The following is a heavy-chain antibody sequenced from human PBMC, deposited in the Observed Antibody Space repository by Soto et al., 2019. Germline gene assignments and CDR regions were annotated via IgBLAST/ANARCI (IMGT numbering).Heavy chain of an antibody. CDR2: ISYDGSNK. CDR3: ARGSVQLVSSFDY. CDR1: GFTFSSYA. Sequence: QPGGSLRLSCAASGFTFSSYAMHWVRQAPGKGLEWVAVISYDGSNKYYAGSVKGRFTISRDSSKNTLYLQMNSLRAEDTAVYYCARGSVQLVSSFDYWGQGTLVTVSS. V-gene: IGHV3-30-3*01. D-gene: IGHD6-6*01. J-gene: IGHJ4*02.